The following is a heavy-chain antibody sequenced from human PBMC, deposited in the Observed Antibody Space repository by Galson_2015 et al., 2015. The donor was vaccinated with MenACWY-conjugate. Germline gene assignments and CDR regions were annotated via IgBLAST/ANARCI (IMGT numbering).Heavy chain of an antibody. CDR1: GRIFSNYA. Sequence: SVKVSCKASGRIFSNYAISWVRQAPGQGPEWMGGIIPMFGTAKYAQKFQGRVTITADESTRIAYMELSSLRSDDTAVYYCARSSRLYDGFFDLWGRGTLVTVSS. V-gene: IGHV1-69*13. J-gene: IGHJ2*01. D-gene: IGHD2-2*02. CDR3: ARSSRLYDGFFDL. CDR2: IIPMFGTA.